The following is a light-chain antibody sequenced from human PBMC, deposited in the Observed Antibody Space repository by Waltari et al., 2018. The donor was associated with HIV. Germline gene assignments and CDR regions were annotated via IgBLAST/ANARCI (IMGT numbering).Light chain of an antibody. CDR3: SVWDVTLNGLV. CDR2: RNT. V-gene: IGLV1-44*01. CDR1: SSNIGSRS. J-gene: IGLJ2*01. Sequence: QSLLTQSPSASGTPGQRVNISCFGTSSNIGSRSVNLYQPFPGPPPRLVIFRNTERPSGVPDRFSGSKSGTSASLAISGLHSQDEADYYCSVWDVTLNGLVFGGGTRLTVL.